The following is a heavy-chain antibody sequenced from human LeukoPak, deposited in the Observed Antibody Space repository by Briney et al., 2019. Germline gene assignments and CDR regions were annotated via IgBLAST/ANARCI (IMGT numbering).Heavy chain of an antibody. J-gene: IGHJ4*02. CDR1: GFTFRNCA. Sequence: PGGSLRLSCAASGFTFRNCAMSWVRQAPGKGLEWVSGISGTGYNTYYADSVKGRFTISRDSSKNTLYLQMNSLGAKDTAVYYCAKHVSGSLFYFDYWGQRTLVTVSS. CDR2: ISGTGYNT. CDR3: AKHVSGSLFYFDY. D-gene: IGHD3-10*01. V-gene: IGHV3-23*01.